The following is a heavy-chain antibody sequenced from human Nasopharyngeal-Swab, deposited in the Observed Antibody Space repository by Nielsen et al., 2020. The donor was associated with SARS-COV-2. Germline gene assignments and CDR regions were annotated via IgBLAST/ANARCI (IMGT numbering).Heavy chain of an antibody. CDR1: GDSVSRNSAA. D-gene: IGHD3-22*01. Sequence: SQTLSLTCAISGDSVSRNSAAWNWIRQSPSRGLEWLGRTYYRSKWYNDYAVSVKSRITINPDTSKNQFSLQLNSVTHEDTAVYYCARGINYYDSSGRSGGFDYWGQGTLVTVSS. CDR2: TYYRSKWYN. J-gene: IGHJ4*02. CDR3: ARGINYYDSSGRSGGFDY. V-gene: IGHV6-1*01.